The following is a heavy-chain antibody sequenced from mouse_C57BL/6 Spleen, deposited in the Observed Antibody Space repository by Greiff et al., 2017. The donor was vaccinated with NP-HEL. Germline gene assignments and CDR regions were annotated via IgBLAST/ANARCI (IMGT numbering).Heavy chain of an antibody. Sequence: VQRVESGAELARPGASVKLSCKASGYTFTSYGISWVKQRTGQGLEWIGEIYPRSGNTYYNEKFKGKATLTADKSSSTAYMELRSLTSEDSAVYFCARGRDDGYYLEGNYWGQGTTLTVSS. CDR2: IYPRSGNT. D-gene: IGHD2-3*01. CDR3: ARGRDDGYYLEGNY. J-gene: IGHJ2*01. V-gene: IGHV1-81*01. CDR1: GYTFTSYG.